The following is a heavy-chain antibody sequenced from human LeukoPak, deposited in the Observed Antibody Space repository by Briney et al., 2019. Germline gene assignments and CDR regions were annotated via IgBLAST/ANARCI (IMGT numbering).Heavy chain of an antibody. Sequence: GESLKISCKGSGYSFTSYWISWVRQMPGKGLEWMGRIDPSDSYTNYSPSFQGQVTISADKSISTAYLQWSGLKASDTAVYYCASAGISASFDHWGRGTLVTVSS. V-gene: IGHV5-10-1*04. CDR3: ASAGISASFDH. J-gene: IGHJ2*01. CDR1: GYSFTSYW. D-gene: IGHD3-10*01. CDR2: IDPSDSYT.